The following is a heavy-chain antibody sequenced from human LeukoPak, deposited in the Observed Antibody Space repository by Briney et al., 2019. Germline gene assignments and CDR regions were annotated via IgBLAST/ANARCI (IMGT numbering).Heavy chain of an antibody. CDR2: IRVSGST. J-gene: IGHJ6*03. CDR3: ARVAVIYYYYMEV. D-gene: IGHD2/OR15-2a*01. V-gene: IGHV3-48*01. CDR1: GFTFSSYA. Sequence: GESLRLSCAASGFTFSSYALSWVRQAPGKGLEWVSGIRVSGSTYCPDSVKGRFTISRDNAKNSLYLQMNSLRAEDTAVYYCARVAVIYYYYMEVWGKGTTVTVSS.